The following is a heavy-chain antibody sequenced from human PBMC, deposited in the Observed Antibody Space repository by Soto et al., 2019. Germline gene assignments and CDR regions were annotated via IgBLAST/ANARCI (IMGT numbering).Heavy chain of an antibody. CDR2: IWYDGSNK. CDR3: ARSKSNQLLRFYYYYDGMDV. D-gene: IGHD2-2*01. V-gene: IGHV3-33*01. Sequence: QVQLVESGGGVVQPGRSLRLSCAASGFTFSSYGMHWVRQAPGKGLEWVAVIWYDGSNKYYADSVKGRFTISRDNSKNTLYLQMNSLRAEDTAVYYCARSKSNQLLRFYYYYDGMDVWGQGTKVTVSS. CDR1: GFTFSSYG. J-gene: IGHJ6*02.